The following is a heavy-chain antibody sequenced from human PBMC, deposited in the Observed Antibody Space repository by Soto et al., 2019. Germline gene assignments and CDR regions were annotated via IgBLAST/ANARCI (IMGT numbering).Heavy chain of an antibody. Sequence: GESLKISCTASGFTFGDYAMSWVRQAPGKGLEWVGFIRSKAYGGTTEYAASVKGRFTISRDDSKSIAYLQMNSLKTEDTAVYYCTRASQGLVEWLIQDFDYWGQGTLVTVSS. V-gene: IGHV3-49*04. J-gene: IGHJ4*02. CDR3: TRASQGLVEWLIQDFDY. CDR1: GFTFGDYA. CDR2: IRSKAYGGTT. D-gene: IGHD3-3*01.